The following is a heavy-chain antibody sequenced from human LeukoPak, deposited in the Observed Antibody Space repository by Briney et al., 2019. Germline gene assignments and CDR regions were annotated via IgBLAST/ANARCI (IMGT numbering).Heavy chain of an antibody. CDR2: ISSSNNTI. Sequence: GRSLRLSCAASGFTFSSYSMNWVREAPGKGGEWVSYISSSNNTIYYAHSVKGRFTISRDNAKNSLYLQMNSLRDEDTAVYYCARSTYCGGDCYPALRYWGQGTPVTVSS. V-gene: IGHV3-48*02. CDR1: GFTFSSYS. J-gene: IGHJ4*02. CDR3: ARSTYCGGDCYPALRY. D-gene: IGHD2-21*02.